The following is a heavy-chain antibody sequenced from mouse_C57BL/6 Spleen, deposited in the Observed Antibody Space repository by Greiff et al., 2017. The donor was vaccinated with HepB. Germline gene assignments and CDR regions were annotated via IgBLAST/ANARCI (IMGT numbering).Heavy chain of an antibody. CDR1: GYTFTSYW. V-gene: IGHV1-55*01. CDR2: IYPGSGST. J-gene: IGHJ4*01. CDR3: ARDGNYVGAMGC. Sequence: QVQLQQPGAELVKPGASVKMSCKASGYTFTSYWITWVKQRPGQGLEWIGDIYPGSGSTNYNEKFKSKATLTVDTSSSTAYMQLSSLTSEDSAVYYCARDGNYVGAMGCRGQGPSVSAAS. D-gene: IGHD2-1*01.